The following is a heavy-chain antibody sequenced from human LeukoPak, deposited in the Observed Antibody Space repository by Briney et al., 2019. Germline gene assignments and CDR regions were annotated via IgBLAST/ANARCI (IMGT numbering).Heavy chain of an antibody. J-gene: IGHJ3*02. CDR1: GFTFSSYA. V-gene: IGHV3-30-3*01. CDR3: ARAAYCGGDCLGNAFDI. Sequence: GGSLRLSCAASGFTFSSYAMHWVRQAPGKGLEWVAVISYDGSNKYYADSVKGRFTISRDNSKNTLYLQMNSLRAEDTAVYYCARAAYCGGDCLGNAFDIWGQGTMVTVSS. D-gene: IGHD2-21*02. CDR2: ISYDGSNK.